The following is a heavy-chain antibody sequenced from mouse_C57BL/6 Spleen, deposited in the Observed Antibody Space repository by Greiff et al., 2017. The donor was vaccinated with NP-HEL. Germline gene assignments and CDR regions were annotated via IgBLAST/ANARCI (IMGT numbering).Heavy chain of an antibody. V-gene: IGHV5-4*03. CDR3: ARHYGSSYGYFDV. CDR1: GFTFSSYA. J-gene: IGHJ1*03. CDR2: ISDGGSYT. D-gene: IGHD1-1*01. Sequence: EVKLMESGGGLVKPGGSLKLSCAASGFTFSSYAMSWVRQTPEKRLEWVATISDGGSYTYYPDNVKGRFTISRDNAKNNLYLQMSHLKSEDTAMYYCARHYGSSYGYFDVWGTGTTVTVSS.